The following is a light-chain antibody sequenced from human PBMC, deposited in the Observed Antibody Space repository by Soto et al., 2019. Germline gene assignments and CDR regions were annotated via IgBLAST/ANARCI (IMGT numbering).Light chain of an antibody. CDR2: DAS. CDR3: QQYDILPIT. Sequence: IQMTQSPTSLFASVGSRLTIRCQVTQDINIYLNWYQQKPGKAPNLLIYDASNLEIGVPSRFSGSGYGTHFKFTISSLQTEDIGTYYCQQYDILPITFGRGTRLEIK. CDR1: QDINIY. V-gene: IGKV1-33*01. J-gene: IGKJ5*01.